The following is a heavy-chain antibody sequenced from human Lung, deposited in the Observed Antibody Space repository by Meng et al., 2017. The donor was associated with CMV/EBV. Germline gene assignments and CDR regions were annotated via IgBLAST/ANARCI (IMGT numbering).Heavy chain of an antibody. Sequence: GESXKISCAASGFTFRTYSMNWVRQAPGKGLEWVSHISSSSGTIYYADSVKGRFTVSRDNAKNSLYLQMNSLRAEDTAVYYCARVSGYCSTTSCQWGGGEGYYYYGMDVXGQGXTVTVSS. V-gene: IGHV3-48*04. CDR1: GFTFRTYS. CDR2: ISSSSGTI. CDR3: ARVSGYCSTTSCQWGGGEGYYYYGMDV. D-gene: IGHD2-2*01. J-gene: IGHJ6*02.